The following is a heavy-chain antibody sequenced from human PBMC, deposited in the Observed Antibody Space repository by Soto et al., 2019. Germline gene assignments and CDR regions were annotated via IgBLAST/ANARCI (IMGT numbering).Heavy chain of an antibody. V-gene: IGHV4-34*01. CDR2: INHSGST. J-gene: IGHJ4*02. CDR1: GGSFSGYY. CDR3: VRVGATVYFDY. D-gene: IGHD1-26*01. Sequence: PSETLSLTCAVYGGSFSGYYWSWIRQPPGKGLEWIGEINHSGSTNYNPSLKSRVTISVDTSKNQFSLKLSSVTAADTAVYYCVRVGATVYFDYWGQGTLVTVS.